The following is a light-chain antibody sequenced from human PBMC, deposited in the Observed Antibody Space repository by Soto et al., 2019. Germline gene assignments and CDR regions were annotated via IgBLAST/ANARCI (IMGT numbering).Light chain of an antibody. CDR2: DVS. Sequence: DIQITQSPSTLSATDEDSFTLTCRASQTISTWLAWYQQKPGKAPKLLIYDVSSLESGVPSRFSGSGSGTEFTLTIISLQPDDFATYYCEPYNTCWTFGQGTIVDIK. J-gene: IGKJ1*01. V-gene: IGKV1-5*01. CDR3: EPYNTCWT. CDR1: QTISTW.